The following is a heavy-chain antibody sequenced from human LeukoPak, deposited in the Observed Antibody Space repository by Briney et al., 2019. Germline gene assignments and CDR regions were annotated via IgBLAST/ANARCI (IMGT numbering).Heavy chain of an antibody. J-gene: IGHJ4*02. CDR2: IYSGGST. CDR3: AKVGIAARRGYFDY. D-gene: IGHD6-6*01. CDR1: GFTVSSNY. V-gene: IGHV3-66*01. Sequence: PGGSLRLSCAASGFTVSSNYMSWVRQAPGKGLEWVSVIYSGGSTYYADSVKGRFTISRDNSKNTLYLQMNSLRAEDTAVYYCAKVGIAARRGYFDYWGQGTLVTVSS.